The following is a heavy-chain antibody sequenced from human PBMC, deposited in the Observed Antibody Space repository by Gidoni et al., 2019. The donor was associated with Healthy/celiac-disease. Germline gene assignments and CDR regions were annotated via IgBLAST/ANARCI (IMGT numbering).Heavy chain of an antibody. CDR1: GFTVSSNY. J-gene: IGHJ6*02. V-gene: IGHV3-66*01. D-gene: IGHD3-22*01. CDR2: IYSGGST. CDR3: ARDLHYYDSSGYYGFGSLGGMDV. Sequence: EVQLVESGGGLVQPGGSLRLSCAASGFTVSSNYMSWVRQAPGNGLEWVSVIYSGGSTYYADSVKGRFTISRDNSKNTLYLQMNSLRAEDTAVYYCARDLHYYDSSGYYGFGSLGGMDVWGQGTTVTVSS.